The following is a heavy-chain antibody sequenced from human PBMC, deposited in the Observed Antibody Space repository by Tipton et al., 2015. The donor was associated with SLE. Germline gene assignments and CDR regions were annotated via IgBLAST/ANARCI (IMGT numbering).Heavy chain of an antibody. J-gene: IGHJ4*02. CDR1: GGSFSGYY. CDR3: ARGLPDFDY. Sequence: TLSLTCAVYGGSFSGYYWSWIRQPPGKGLEWIGELNHSGSTNYNPSLKSRVTISVDTSKNQFSLKLSSVTAADTAVYYCARGLPDFDYWGQGTLVTVSS. CDR2: LNHSGST. V-gene: IGHV4-34*01.